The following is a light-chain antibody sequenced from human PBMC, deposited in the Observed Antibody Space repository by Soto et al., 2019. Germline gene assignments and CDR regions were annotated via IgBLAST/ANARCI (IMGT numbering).Light chain of an antibody. CDR2: DTS. Sequence: QAVVTQEPSLTVSPGGTVTLTCGSSTRAVASGHYPYWFQQKPGQAPRTLIYDTSKEHSWTPARFSGSLLGGKAALTLSGAQPEDEADYYCLLSYSDAVAFGGGTKLTVL. CDR1: TRAVASGHY. J-gene: IGLJ2*01. V-gene: IGLV7-46*01. CDR3: LLSYSDAVA.